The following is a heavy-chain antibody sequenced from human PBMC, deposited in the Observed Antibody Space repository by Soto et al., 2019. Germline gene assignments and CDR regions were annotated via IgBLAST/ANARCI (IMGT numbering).Heavy chain of an antibody. CDR1: GFTFSSYA. D-gene: IGHD1-26*01. CDR3: AKKWELLGDFDY. J-gene: IGHJ4*02. V-gene: IGHV3-23*01. Sequence: EVQLLESGGGLVQPGGSLRLSCAASGFTFSSYAMSWVRQAPGKGLEWVSAISGSGGSTYYADSVKGRFTISRDNSKNTPYLQMNSLRAEDTAVYYCAKKWELLGDFDYWGQGTLVTVTS. CDR2: ISGSGGST.